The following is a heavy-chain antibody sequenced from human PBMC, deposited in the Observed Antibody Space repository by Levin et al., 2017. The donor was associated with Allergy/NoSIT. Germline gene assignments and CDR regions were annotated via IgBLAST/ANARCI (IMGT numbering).Heavy chain of an antibody. Sequence: GESLKISCAASGFTFSSYWMHWVRQAPGKGLVWVSRINSDGSTTSYADSVKGRFTISRDNAKNTLYLQMNSLRAEDTAVYYCARDGYCSSTSCPRWDYWGQGTLVTVSS. CDR1: GFTFSSYW. V-gene: IGHV3-74*01. CDR2: INSDGSTT. J-gene: IGHJ4*02. CDR3: ARDGYCSSTSCPRWDY. D-gene: IGHD2-2*03.